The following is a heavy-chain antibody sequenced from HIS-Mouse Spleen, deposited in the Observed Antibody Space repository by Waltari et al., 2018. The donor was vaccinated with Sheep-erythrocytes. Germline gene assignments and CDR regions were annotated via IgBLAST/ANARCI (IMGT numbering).Heavy chain of an antibody. Sequence: GFTFDDYAMHWVRQAPGKGLEWVSGIIWNSGSIGYADSVKGRFTISRDNAKNSLYLQLNTLRAEDTVLYYGERDISRNLLVVPAAVGDYWGQGTLVIVAS. CDR3: ERDISRNLLVVPAAVGDY. J-gene: IGHJ4*02. D-gene: IGHD2-2*01. CDR1: GFTFDDYA. V-gene: IGHV3-9*01. CDR2: IIWNSGSI.